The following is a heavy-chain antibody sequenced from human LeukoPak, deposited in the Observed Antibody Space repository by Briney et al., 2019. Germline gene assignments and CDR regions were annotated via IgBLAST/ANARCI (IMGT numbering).Heavy chain of an antibody. J-gene: IGHJ4*02. V-gene: IGHV3-7*01. D-gene: IGHD2-15*01. CDR2: INQDGSEK. CDR1: GFTFSRYW. Sequence: PGGSLRLSCAASGFTFSRYWMTWVRQSPRKGLEGVANINQDGSEKYYGDSVTGRFTISRDNAENSLFLQMNSLRADDTGVYYCARAREAPANVFPDHWGQGVVVTVSS. CDR3: ARAREAPANVFPDH.